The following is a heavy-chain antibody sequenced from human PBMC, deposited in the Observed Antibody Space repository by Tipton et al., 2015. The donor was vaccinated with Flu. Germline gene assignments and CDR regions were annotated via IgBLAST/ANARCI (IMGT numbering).Heavy chain of an antibody. Sequence: TLSLTCTVSGGSISSGNYFWNWIRQPAGKGLEWIGNIYHRGSSYYNPSLKSRVTISVDTSKNQFSLNMRSVTAADMAVYYCARRDYSNYVSDPKSWFDPWGQGTLVAVSS. D-gene: IGHD4-11*01. CDR2: IYHRGSS. CDR1: GGSISSGNYF. J-gene: IGHJ5*02. CDR3: ARRDYSNYVSDPKSWFDP. V-gene: IGHV4-61*09.